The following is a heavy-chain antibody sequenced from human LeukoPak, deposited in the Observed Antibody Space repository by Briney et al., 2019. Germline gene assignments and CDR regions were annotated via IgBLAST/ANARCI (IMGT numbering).Heavy chain of an antibody. J-gene: IGHJ4*02. CDR2: ISYDGNNK. V-gene: IGHV3-30-3*01. D-gene: IGHD6-13*01. CDR3: AKRPSSSWYYFDY. Sequence: QPGGSLRLSCAASGFTFSTYAMHWVRQAPGKGLEWVAVISYDGNNKYYADSVKGRFTISRDNSKDTLYLQMNSLRAEDTAVYYCAKRPSSSWYYFDYWGQGTLVTVSS. CDR1: GFTFSTYA.